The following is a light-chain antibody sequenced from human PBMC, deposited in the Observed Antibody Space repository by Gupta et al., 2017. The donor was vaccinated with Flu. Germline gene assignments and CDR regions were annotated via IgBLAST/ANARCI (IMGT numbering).Light chain of an antibody. CDR2: EVS. CDR3: SSYTSSSTPYV. CDR1: SSDVGGYNY. V-gene: IGLV2-14*01. Sequence: QPASVSGSPGQSITISCTGTSSDVGGYNYVSWYQQHPGKAPKLMIYEVSNRPSGVSNRFSGSKSGNTASLSISGLQAEDEADYYCSSYTSSSTPYVFGTGTKVTVL. J-gene: IGLJ1*01.